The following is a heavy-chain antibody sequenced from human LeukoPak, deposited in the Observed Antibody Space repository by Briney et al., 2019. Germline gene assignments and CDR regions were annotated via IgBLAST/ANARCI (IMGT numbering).Heavy chain of an antibody. Sequence: GGSLRLSCAASGFTFDDYAMHWVRQAPGKGLEWVSGISWNSGSIGYADSVKGRFTISRDNAKNSLYLQMNSLRAEDMALYYCAKDRGSYSEYYFDYWGQGTLVTVSS. CDR2: ISWNSGSI. V-gene: IGHV3-9*03. J-gene: IGHJ4*02. CDR3: AKDRGSYSEYYFDY. D-gene: IGHD1-26*01. CDR1: GFTFDDYA.